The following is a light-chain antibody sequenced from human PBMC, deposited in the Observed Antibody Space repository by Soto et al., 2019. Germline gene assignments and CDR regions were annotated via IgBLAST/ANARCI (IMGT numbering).Light chain of an antibody. CDR1: SSDVGSYNL. V-gene: IGLV2-23*03. Sequence: QSVLTRPASVSGSPGQSITISCTGTSSDVGSYNLVSWYQQHPGKAPKLMIYEGSKRPSGVSNRFSGSKSGNTASLTISGLQAEDEADYYCCSYAGSSTFVFGGGTQLTVL. J-gene: IGLJ2*01. CDR2: EGS. CDR3: CSYAGSSTFV.